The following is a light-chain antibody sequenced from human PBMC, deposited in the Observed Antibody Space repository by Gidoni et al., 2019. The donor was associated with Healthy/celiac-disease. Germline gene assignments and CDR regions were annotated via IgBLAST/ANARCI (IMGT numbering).Light chain of an antibody. CDR2: GAS. Sequence: ETMLTQSPGTLSLSPGERATLSCRASQSVSSSYLAWYQQKPGQAPRLLIYGASSRATGIPDRFSGSGSGTDFTLTISRLEPEDFAVYYCQQYGSSPLYTFGQXTKLEIK. J-gene: IGKJ2*01. CDR3: QQYGSSPLYT. V-gene: IGKV3-20*01. CDR1: QSVSSSY.